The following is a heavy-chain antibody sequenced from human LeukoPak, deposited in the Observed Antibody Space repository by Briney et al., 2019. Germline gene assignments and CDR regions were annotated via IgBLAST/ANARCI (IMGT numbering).Heavy chain of an antibody. CDR1: GFTFSSYW. D-gene: IGHD6-19*01. CDR2: INTDGSST. CDR3: ASGYSSGSGYYFDY. J-gene: IGHJ4*02. Sequence: GGSLRLSRAASGFTFSSYWMHWVRQAPGKGLVWVSRINTDGSSTSYADSVKGRFTISRDNAKNTLYLQMNSLRAEDTAVYYCASGYSSGSGYYFDYWGQGTLVTVSS. V-gene: IGHV3-74*01.